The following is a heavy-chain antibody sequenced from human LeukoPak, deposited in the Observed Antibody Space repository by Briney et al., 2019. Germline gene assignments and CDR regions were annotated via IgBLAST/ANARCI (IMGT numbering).Heavy chain of an antibody. V-gene: IGHV3-48*04. CDR2: ISTTSRTT. J-gene: IGHJ4*02. D-gene: IGHD2-15*01. CDR1: GFTFSDYS. CDR3: ARGGARGGSCSFDY. Sequence: GGSLRLSCSASGFTFSDYSMNWVRRAPGKGLEWLSYISTTSRTTYYADSVKGRFTISRDNAKNSLYLQMNSLRAEDTAVYYCARGGARGGSCSFDYWGQGTLVTVSS.